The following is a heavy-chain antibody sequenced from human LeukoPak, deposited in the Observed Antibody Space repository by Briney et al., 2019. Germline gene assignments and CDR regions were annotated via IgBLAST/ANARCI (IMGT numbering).Heavy chain of an antibody. Sequence: GGSLRLSCAASGFTFSAFNMNWFRQAPGKGLEWLSHISGGSDTIYYADSVKGRFTISRDNSKNTLYLQMNSLRAEDTAVYYCAKPVGSGYSYGFDAFDIWGQGTMVTVSS. CDR3: AKPVGSGYSYGFDAFDI. V-gene: IGHV3-48*01. CDR1: GFTFSAFN. D-gene: IGHD5-18*01. CDR2: ISGGSDTI. J-gene: IGHJ3*02.